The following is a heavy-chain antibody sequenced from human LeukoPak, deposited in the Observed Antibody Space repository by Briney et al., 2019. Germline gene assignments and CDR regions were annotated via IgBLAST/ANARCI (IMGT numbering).Heavy chain of an antibody. CDR2: ISSSSTI. D-gene: IGHD3-10*01. V-gene: IGHV3-69-1*01. Sequence: TGGSLRLSCAASGFTFTDHYMSWIRQAPGKGLEWVSYISSSSTIYYADSVKGRFTISRDNAKNSLYLQMNSLRDEDTAVYYCARSMVRGGYAFDIWGQGTMVTVSS. CDR3: ARSMVRGGYAFDI. CDR1: GFTFTDHY. J-gene: IGHJ3*02.